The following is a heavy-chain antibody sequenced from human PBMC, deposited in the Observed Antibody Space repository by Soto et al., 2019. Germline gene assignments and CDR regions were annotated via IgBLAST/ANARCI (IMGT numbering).Heavy chain of an antibody. J-gene: IGHJ4*02. CDR1: GGTFSSYA. Sequence: SVKVSCKASGGTFSSYAISWVRQAPGQGLEWMGGIIPIFGTANYAQKFQGRVTISRDNSKNTLYLQMNNLRVEDKAVYYCADGGEWSFNFEYWGQGTLVTVSS. CDR2: IIPIFGTA. D-gene: IGHD3-3*01. CDR3: ADGGEWSFNFEY. V-gene: IGHV1-69*05.